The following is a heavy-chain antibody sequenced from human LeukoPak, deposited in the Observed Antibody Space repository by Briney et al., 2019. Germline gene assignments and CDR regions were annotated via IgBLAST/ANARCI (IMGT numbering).Heavy chain of an antibody. D-gene: IGHD3-10*02. Sequence: GASVKVSCKAFGYTFTSNYMHWVRQAPGQGPEWMGVISPSGGSTTYAQKFQGRVTLTRDMSTSTDYLELSSLRSEDTAVYYCARHLANVRWGVNPRWFDPWGQGTLVTVSS. CDR1: GYTFTSNY. J-gene: IGHJ5*02. CDR3: ARHLANVRWGVNPRWFDP. CDR2: ISPSGGST. V-gene: IGHV1-46*01.